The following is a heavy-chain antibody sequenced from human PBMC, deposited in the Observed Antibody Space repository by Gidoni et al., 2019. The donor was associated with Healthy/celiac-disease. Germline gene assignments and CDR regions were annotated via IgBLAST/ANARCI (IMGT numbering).Heavy chain of an antibody. CDR2: ISSSSSYI. V-gene: IGHV3-21*01. CDR3: ARDRDIVVVPAATDFDY. Sequence: EVQLVESGGGLVKPGGSLSLSCADSGFTFSSYSMNWVRQAPGKGLEWVSSISSSSSYIYYADSVKGRFTISRDNAKNSLYLQMNSLRAEDTAVYYCARDRDIVVVPAATDFDYWGQGTLVTVSS. D-gene: IGHD2-2*01. CDR1: GFTFSSYS. J-gene: IGHJ4*02.